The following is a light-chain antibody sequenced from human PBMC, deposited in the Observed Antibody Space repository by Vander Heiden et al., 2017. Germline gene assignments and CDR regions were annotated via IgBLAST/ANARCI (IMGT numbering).Light chain of an antibody. CDR3: SSYTSGSTLV. CDR1: SSDIGLYNY. V-gene: IGLV2-14*03. CDR2: DVS. J-gene: IGLJ2*01. Sequence: QSALTQPAYVSGSPGQSITISCTGTSSDIGLYNYVSWYQHRPGKAPKLMIYDVSNRPSGVSNRFSGSKSGNTASLTISVLQAEDVADYYCSSYTSGSTLVFGGGTSLTVL.